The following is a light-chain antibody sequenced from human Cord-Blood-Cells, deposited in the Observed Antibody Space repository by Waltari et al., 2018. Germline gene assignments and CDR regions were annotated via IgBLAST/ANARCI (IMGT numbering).Light chain of an antibody. V-gene: IGLV3-25*02. CDR1: ALPKQY. J-gene: IGLJ1*01. Sequence: SYELTQPPSVSVSPGQTARITCSGDALPKQYAYWYQQKPGPAPGLVIYKDSERPSGIPERFSGSSSGTTGTLTISGVQAEDEADYYCQSADSSGTYYVFGTGTKVTVL. CDR2: KDS. CDR3: QSADSSGTYYV.